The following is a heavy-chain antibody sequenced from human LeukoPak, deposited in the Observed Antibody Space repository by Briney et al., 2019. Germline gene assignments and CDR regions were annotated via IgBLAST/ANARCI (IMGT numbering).Heavy chain of an antibody. D-gene: IGHD2-2*01. CDR3: ARHDLYCSSTSCYYYYGMDV. CDR2: IYYSGST. J-gene: IGHJ6*02. V-gene: IGHV4-39*01. CDR1: GGSISSYY. Sequence: SETLSLTCTVSGGSISSYYWGWIRQPPGKGLEWIGSIYYSGSTYYNPSLKSRVTISVDTSKNQFSLKLSSVTAADTAVYYCARHDLYCSSTSCYYYYGMDVWGQGTTVTVSS.